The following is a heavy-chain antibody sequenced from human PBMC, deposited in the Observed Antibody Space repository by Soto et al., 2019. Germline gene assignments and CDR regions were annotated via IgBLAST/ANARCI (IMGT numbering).Heavy chain of an antibody. CDR3: ARDLPYSDPDIVATFRNDY. D-gene: IGHD5-12*01. CDR2: IKQDGSEK. J-gene: IGHJ4*02. V-gene: IGHV3-7*01. CDR1: GLTFSSYW. Sequence: GGSLRLSCAASGLTFSSYWMSYVRQAPGKRLEWVANIKQDGSEKYYVDSVKGRFTISRDNAKNSLYLQMNSLRAEDTAVYYCARDLPYSDPDIVATFRNDYWGQGT.